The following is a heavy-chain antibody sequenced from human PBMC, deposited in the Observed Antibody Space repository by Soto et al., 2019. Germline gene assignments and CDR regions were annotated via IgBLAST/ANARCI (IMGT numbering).Heavy chain of an antibody. J-gene: IGHJ4*02. CDR3: ARASAEIVVVIDY. CDR2: IYYSGST. V-gene: IGHV4-61*01. CDR1: GGSVSSGSYY. Sequence: SETLSLTCTVSGGSVSSGSYYWSWIRQPPGQGLEWIGYIYYSGSTNYRPSLMGRVTISVDTSKIRFALKLSSVTAADTAVYYCARASAEIVVVIDYWGQGTLVTVSS. D-gene: IGHD3-22*01.